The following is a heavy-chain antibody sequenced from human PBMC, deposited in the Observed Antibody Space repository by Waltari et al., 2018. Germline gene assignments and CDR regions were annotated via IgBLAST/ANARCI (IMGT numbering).Heavy chain of an antibody. Sequence: EVQLVQSGAEVKKPGESLKISCEGSGYSFTRYWIGWVRQMPGKGHEWMGGILPGDSQRKYSPSFRGQVTISADDAVTDADLQCSSLKASDTAIYFWARQPLHSYVIRHFDHLGQGTPVTV. V-gene: IGHV5-51*01. D-gene: IGHD5-18*01. CDR3: ARQPLHSYVIRHFDH. CDR2: ILPGDSQR. J-gene: IGHJ4*02. CDR1: GYSFTRYW.